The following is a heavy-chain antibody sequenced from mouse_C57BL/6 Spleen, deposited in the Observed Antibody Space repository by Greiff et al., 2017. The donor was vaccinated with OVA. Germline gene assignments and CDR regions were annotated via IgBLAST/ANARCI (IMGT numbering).Heavy chain of an antibody. J-gene: IGHJ2*01. CDR3: ARVYDGYFDFDD. CDR2: IYPGDGDT. CDR1: GYAFSSSW. D-gene: IGHD2-3*01. V-gene: IGHV1-82*01. Sequence: VQLQESGPELVKPGASVKISCKASGYAFSSSWMNWVKQRPGKGLEWIGRIYPGDGDTNYNGKFKGKATLTADKSSSTAYMQLSSLTSDDAAVYFCARVYDGYFDFDDWGQGTTLTVSS.